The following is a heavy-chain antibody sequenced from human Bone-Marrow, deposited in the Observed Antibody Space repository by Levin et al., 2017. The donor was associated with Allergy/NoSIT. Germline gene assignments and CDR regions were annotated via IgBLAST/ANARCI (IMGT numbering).Heavy chain of an antibody. J-gene: IGHJ6*02. Sequence: ASVKVSCKASGYTFTSYGISWVRQAPGQGLEWMGWISAYNGNTNYAQKLQGRVTMTTDTSTSTAYMELRSLRSDDTAVYYCARWATIRSRYYYYGMDVWGQGTTVTVSS. CDR1: GYTFTSYG. CDR3: ARWATIRSRYYYYGMDV. V-gene: IGHV1-18*01. CDR2: ISAYNGNT. D-gene: IGHD5-12*01.